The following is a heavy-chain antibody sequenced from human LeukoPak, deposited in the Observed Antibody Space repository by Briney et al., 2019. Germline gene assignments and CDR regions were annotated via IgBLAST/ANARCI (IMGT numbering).Heavy chain of an antibody. J-gene: IGHJ4*02. CDR3: ATLKAGARFDY. D-gene: IGHD3-10*01. V-gene: IGHV1-69*13. CDR1: GGTFSSYA. CDR2: IIPIFGTA. Sequence: AASVKVSCKASGGTFSSYAISWVRQAPGQGLEWMGGIIPIFGTANYAQKFQGRVTITADESTSTAYMELSSLRSEDTAVYYCATLKAGARFDYWGQGTLVTVSS.